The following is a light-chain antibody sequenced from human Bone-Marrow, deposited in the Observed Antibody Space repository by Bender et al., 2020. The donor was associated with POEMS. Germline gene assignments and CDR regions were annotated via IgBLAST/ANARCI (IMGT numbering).Light chain of an antibody. CDR3: AAWDDYLNGWV. Sequence: QSVLTQPPSASGTPGQRVSISCSGGSSNIGGHPVNWYQHLPGTAPKLLIYANTQRPSSVSNRFSGSKSGTSASLAISGLQSEDEAHYYCAAWDDYLNGWVFGGGTKLTVL. J-gene: IGLJ3*02. CDR1: SSNIGGHP. CDR2: ANT. V-gene: IGLV1-44*01.